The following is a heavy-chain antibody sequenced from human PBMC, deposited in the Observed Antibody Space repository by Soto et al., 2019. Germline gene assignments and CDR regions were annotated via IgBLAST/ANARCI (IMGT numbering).Heavy chain of an antibody. J-gene: IGHJ4*02. CDR2: IKSKTDGGAT. Sequence: GGSLRLSCAASGFIFSNVKMTWVRQVPGKGLEWVARIKSKTDGGATDYAAPVKGRFTISRDDSKNTVYLQMNSLQTEDTAMYYCTTDGASGGTDSYYFDYWGQGALVTVSS. V-gene: IGHV3-15*01. D-gene: IGHD3-10*01. CDR1: GFIFSNVK. CDR3: TTDGASGGTDSYYFDY.